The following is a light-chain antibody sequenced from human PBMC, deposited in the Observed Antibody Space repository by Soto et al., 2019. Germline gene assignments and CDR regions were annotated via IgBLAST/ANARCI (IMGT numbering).Light chain of an antibody. CDR3: QQSNSFPLT. CDR1: QGISNW. J-gene: IGKJ3*01. V-gene: IGKV1-12*01. Sequence: DIQMTQSPSSVSASVGDRVTIACRASQGISNWLAWYQQKPGRAPNLLIYATSNLQSGVPSRFSGSGSGTDFTLTISSLQPEDFATYYCQQSNSFPLTFGPGTKVDI. CDR2: ATS.